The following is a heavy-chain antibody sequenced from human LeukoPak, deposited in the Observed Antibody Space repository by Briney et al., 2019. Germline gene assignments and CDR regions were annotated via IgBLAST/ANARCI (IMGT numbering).Heavy chain of an antibody. J-gene: IGHJ4*02. CDR3: ARIRFGEETDY. CDR1: GGSFSGYC. Sequence: SETLSLTCAVYGGSFSGYCWSWIRQHPGKGLEWIGYIYYSGSTYYNPSLKSRVTISVDTSKNQFSLKLSSVTAADTAVYYCARIRFGEETDYWGQGTLVTVSS. CDR2: IYYSGST. V-gene: IGHV4-31*11. D-gene: IGHD3-10*01.